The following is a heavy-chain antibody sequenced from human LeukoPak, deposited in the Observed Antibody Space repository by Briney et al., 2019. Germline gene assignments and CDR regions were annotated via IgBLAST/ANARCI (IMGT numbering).Heavy chain of an antibody. Sequence: PGGSLRLSCAASGFTFDDYAMHWVRQAPGKGLEWVSGISWNSGSIGYADSVKGRFTISRDNAKNSLYLQMNSLRAEDTALYYCAKAEEYYYDSSGYYTHAFDIWGQGTMVTVSS. V-gene: IGHV3-9*01. J-gene: IGHJ3*02. CDR3: AKAEEYYYDSSGYYTHAFDI. CDR1: GFTFDDYA. CDR2: ISWNSGSI. D-gene: IGHD3-22*01.